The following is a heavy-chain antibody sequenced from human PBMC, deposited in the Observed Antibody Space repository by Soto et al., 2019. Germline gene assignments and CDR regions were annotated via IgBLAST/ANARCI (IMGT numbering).Heavy chain of an antibody. J-gene: IGHJ4*02. CDR2: ISGGDRPI. Sequence: EVQLVESGGGSVQPGGSLRLSCAASGFTFSTFSMNWVRQAPGRGLEWISYISGGDRPISYADSVKGRFTISRDNAKNSLYLQMDSLTDEDTAVYYCARDLGWAFDSWGQGTLVTVSS. CDR3: ARDLGWAFDS. CDR1: GFTFSTFS. V-gene: IGHV3-48*02. D-gene: IGHD6-19*01.